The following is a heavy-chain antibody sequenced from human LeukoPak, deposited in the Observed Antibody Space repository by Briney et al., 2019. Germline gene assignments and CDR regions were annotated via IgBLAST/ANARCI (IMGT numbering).Heavy chain of an antibody. D-gene: IGHD1-26*01. CDR3: ARARPPYSGSYYHGHFGY. J-gene: IGHJ4*02. Sequence: SETLSLTCAVYGGSFSGYYWSWIRQSPGKGLEWIGEINHSGSTNYNPSLKSRVTISVDTSKNQFSLKLSSVTAADTAVYYCARARPPYSGSYYHGHFGYWGQGTLVTVSS. CDR2: INHSGST. V-gene: IGHV4-34*01. CDR1: GGSFSGYY.